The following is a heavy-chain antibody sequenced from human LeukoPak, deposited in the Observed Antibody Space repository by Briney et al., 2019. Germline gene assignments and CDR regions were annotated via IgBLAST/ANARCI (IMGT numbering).Heavy chain of an antibody. J-gene: IGHJ4*02. D-gene: IGHD4-23*01. CDR3: AKEIGGNRGFDY. V-gene: IGHV3-30*02. CDR2: IRYDGSNK. Sequence: QSGGSLRLSCAASGFTFSSYGMHWVRQAPGKGLEWVAFIRYDGSNKYYADSVKGRFTISRDNSKNTLYLQMNSLRAEDTAVYYCAKEIGGNRGFDYWGQGTLVTVSS. CDR1: GFTFSSYG.